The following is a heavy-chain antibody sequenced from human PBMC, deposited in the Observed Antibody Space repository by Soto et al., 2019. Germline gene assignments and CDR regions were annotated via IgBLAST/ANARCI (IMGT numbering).Heavy chain of an antibody. CDR2: IYHSGST. CDR1: GGSITSSNW. J-gene: IGHJ5*01. V-gene: IGHV4-4*02. CDR3: ASRPSGLGAALVS. Sequence: QVQLQESGPGLVKPSGTLSLTCGVSGGSITSSNWWTWVRQSPEKGLEWIGEIYHSGSTKYNPSLRSRVTISVDNSKRQFSLTINSVTAADTAVYYCASRPSGLGAALVSWGQGTLVTVSS. D-gene: IGHD6-13*01.